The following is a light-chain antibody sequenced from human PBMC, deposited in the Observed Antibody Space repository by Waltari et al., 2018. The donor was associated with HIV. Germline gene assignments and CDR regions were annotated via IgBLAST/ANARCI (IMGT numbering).Light chain of an antibody. CDR1: SSNIGSNY. V-gene: IGLV1-47*01. Sequence: QSVLTQPPSASGTPGQRVTISCSGRSSNIGSNYVYWYQQLPGTAPTLLIYMNYQRPSGVPGRFSGSKSGTSASLAISGLRSEDEADYDCAAWDASLSAWVFGGGTKLIVL. J-gene: IGLJ3*02. CDR3: AAWDASLSAWV. CDR2: MNY.